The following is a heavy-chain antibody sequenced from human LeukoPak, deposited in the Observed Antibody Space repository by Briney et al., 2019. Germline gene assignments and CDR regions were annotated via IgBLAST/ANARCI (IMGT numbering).Heavy chain of an antibody. V-gene: IGHV4-34*01. CDR2: IDHSGST. CDR3: ARGEAEIDY. J-gene: IGHJ4*02. Sequence: SETLSLTCAVHGGSFSDYSWSWIRQPPGEGLEWIGEIDHSGSTTYNPSLKSRVTILVDTSNYQFSLKLTSVTAADTAVYYCARGEAEIDYWGQGTLVTVSS. CDR1: GGSFSDYS.